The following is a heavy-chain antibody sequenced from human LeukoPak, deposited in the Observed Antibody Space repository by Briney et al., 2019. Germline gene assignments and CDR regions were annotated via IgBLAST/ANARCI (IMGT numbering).Heavy chain of an antibody. CDR3: ARVGWTMVRGAIMNRGFYYYYYYMDV. V-gene: IGHV1-8*01. D-gene: IGHD3-10*01. Sequence: GASVKVSCKASGYTFTSYDINWVRQATGQGLEWMGWMNPNSGNTGYAQKFQGRVTMTRNTSISTAYMELSSLRSEDTAVYYCARVGWTMVRGAIMNRGFYYYYYYMDVWGKGTTVTVSS. CDR1: GYTFTSYD. J-gene: IGHJ6*03. CDR2: MNPNSGNT.